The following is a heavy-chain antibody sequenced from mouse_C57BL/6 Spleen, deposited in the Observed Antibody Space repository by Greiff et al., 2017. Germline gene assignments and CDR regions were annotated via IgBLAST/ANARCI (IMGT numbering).Heavy chain of an antibody. CDR3: AREGDYDRMDY. CDR1: GFTFSDYY. Sequence: EVKLMESEGGLVQPGSSMKLSCTASGFTFSDYYMAWVRQVPEKGLEWVANINYDGSSTYYLDSLKSRFIISRDNAKNILYLQMSSLKSEDTATYYCAREGDYDRMDYWGQGTSVTVSS. D-gene: IGHD2-4*01. V-gene: IGHV5-16*01. CDR2: INYDGSST. J-gene: IGHJ4*01.